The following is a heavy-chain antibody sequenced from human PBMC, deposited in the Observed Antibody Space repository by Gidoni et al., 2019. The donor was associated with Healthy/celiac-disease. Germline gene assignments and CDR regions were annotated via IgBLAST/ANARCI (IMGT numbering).Heavy chain of an antibody. V-gene: IGHV5-51*03. D-gene: IGHD2-15*01. CDR3: ARRDKNHYFYPMDV. CDR2: IYPDDFDT. CDR1: GYSFTSNW. Sequence: EVQLVQSGAEVKKPGESLRISCDYSGYSFTSNWIAWVRQMPGKGLEWMGIIYPDDFDTRYSPSFQGQVTISADRSISTAYLQWSSLKASDTAMYYCARRDKNHYFYPMDVWGQGTTVSVSS. J-gene: IGHJ6*02.